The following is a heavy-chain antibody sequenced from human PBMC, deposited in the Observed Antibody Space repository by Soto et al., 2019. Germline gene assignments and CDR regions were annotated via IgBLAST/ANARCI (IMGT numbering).Heavy chain of an antibody. CDR3: ARVFSDSSSFFDP. CDR1: GVSISSGGYY. V-gene: IGHV4-31*03. Sequence: SVTLSLTCTVSGVSISSGGYYSRWIRQHPGKGLEWIGYIYYSGSTYYNPSLKSRVTISVDTSKDQFSLKLSSVTAADTAVYYCARVFSDSSSFFDPWGQGTLVTVSS. J-gene: IGHJ5*02. D-gene: IGHD6-13*01. CDR2: IYYSGST.